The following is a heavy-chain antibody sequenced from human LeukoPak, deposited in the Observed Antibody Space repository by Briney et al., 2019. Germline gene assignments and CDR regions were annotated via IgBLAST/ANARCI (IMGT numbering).Heavy chain of an antibody. CDR3: ARMYSGSYLNHYYYYYYMDV. CDR1: GGSISSSSYY. D-gene: IGHD1-26*01. V-gene: IGHV4-39*01. J-gene: IGHJ6*03. Sequence: PSETLSLTCAVSGGSISSSSYYWGWIRQPPGKGLEWIGSIYYSGSTYYNPSLKSRVPISVDTSKNQFSLKLSSVTAADTAVYYCARMYSGSYLNHYYYYYYMDVWGKGTTVTVSS. CDR2: IYYSGST.